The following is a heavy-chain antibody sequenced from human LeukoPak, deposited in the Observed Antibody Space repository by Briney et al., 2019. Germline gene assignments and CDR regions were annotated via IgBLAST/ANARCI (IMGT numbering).Heavy chain of an antibody. CDR1: GFTFSSYE. CDR3: ARGSHLNSSSWYGGNDY. V-gene: IGHV3-48*03. CDR2: ISSSGSTI. Sequence: GGSLRLSCAASGFTFSSYEMNWVRQAPGKGREWVSYISSSGSTIYYADSVKGRFTISRDNAENSLYLQMNSLRAEDTAVYYCARGSHLNSSSWYGGNDYWGQGTLVTVSS. J-gene: IGHJ4*02. D-gene: IGHD6-13*01.